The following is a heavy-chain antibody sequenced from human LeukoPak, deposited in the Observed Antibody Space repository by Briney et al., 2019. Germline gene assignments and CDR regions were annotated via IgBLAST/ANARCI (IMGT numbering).Heavy chain of an antibody. D-gene: IGHD1-26*01. Sequence: GGSLRLSCAASGFTFSSYGMHWVRQAPGKGLEWVAVISYDGSNKYYADSVKGRFTISRDNSKDTLYLQMNSLRAEDTAVYYCAKDLNSGPRDIWGQGTMVTVSS. J-gene: IGHJ3*02. V-gene: IGHV3-30*18. CDR1: GFTFSSYG. CDR2: ISYDGSNK. CDR3: AKDLNSGPRDI.